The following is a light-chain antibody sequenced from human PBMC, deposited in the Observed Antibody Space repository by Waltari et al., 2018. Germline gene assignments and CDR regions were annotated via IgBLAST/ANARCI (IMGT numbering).Light chain of an antibody. J-gene: IGKJ4*01. CDR3: QQYDSIVLT. V-gene: IGKV3-20*01. CDR1: QSVSNNF. CDR2: GAS. Sequence: EIVLTQSPVTLALSPGERATLSCRASQSVSNNFLNWYQQKPGHAPRLLIYGASSRATGIPDRFSGSGSGTDFTLTISRLEPEDFAVYYCQQYDSIVLTFGGGTKVEI.